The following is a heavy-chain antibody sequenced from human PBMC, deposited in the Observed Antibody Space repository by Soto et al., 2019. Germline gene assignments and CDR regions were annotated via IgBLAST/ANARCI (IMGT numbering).Heavy chain of an antibody. J-gene: IGHJ4*02. CDR1: GGSFSGYF. Sequence: QVQLQQWGAGLLKASETLSPTCVVSGGSFSGYFWTWIRQSPGRGLEWIGEISHSGSRNYNPAFQSRVIISVDSSKNHVSLKLSSVTAADSATYFCARGLAYDRPITVAEPFDSWGQGTLVTVSS. D-gene: IGHD6-19*01. V-gene: IGHV4-34*02. CDR3: ARGLAYDRPITVAEPFDS. CDR2: ISHSGSR.